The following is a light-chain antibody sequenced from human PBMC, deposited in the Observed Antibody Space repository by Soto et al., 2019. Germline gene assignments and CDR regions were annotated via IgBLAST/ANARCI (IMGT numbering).Light chain of an antibody. Sequence: QSVLTHLPSVSGSLGRSVPISGLGTSTDFVTYNRVSWYQQPPGTAPKLIVYEASNRPSGVPDRFSGSKSGNTASLTISGLQAADEADYYCSLYTSENTYVFGTGTKVTGL. CDR2: EAS. V-gene: IGLV2-18*01. CDR3: SLYTSENTYV. CDR1: STDFVTYNR. J-gene: IGLJ1*01.